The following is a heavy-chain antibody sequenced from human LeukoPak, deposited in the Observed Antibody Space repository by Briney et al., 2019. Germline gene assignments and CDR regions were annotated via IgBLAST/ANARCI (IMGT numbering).Heavy chain of an antibody. V-gene: IGHV1-18*01. CDR2: ISTFNGNT. CDR3: ARGNWNDPKVHSDY. CDR1: GYTFTSYS. D-gene: IGHD1-1*01. Sequence: ASLKVSCKASGYTFTSYSITWVRQAPGQGLEWMAWISTFNGNTKYAQKFQGRVTMTTDTSTSTAYMELRSLRSDDTAMYYCARGNWNDPKVHSDYWGQGTLVTVSS. J-gene: IGHJ4*02.